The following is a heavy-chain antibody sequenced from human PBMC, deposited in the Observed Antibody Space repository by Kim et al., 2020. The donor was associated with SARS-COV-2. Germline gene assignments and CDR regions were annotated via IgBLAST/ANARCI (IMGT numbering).Heavy chain of an antibody. J-gene: IGHJ6*03. D-gene: IGHD2-15*01. CDR1: GGTFSSYA. CDR3: ARDHLLPMYYYYYMDV. Sequence: SVKVSCKASGGTFSSYAISWVRQAPGQGLEWMGRIIPILGIANYAQKFQGRVTITADKSTSTAYMELSSLRSEDTAVYYCARDHLLPMYYYYYMDVWGKGTTVTVSS. CDR2: IIPILGIA. V-gene: IGHV1-69*04.